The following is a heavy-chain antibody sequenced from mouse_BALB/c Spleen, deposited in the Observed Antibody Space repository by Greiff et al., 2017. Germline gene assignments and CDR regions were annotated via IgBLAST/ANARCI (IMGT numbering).Heavy chain of an antibody. CDR3: ARNYYGSSYALYWYFDV. CDR1: GYTFSSYW. J-gene: IGHJ1*01. D-gene: IGHD1-1*01. Sequence: QVQLQQSGAELMKPGASVKISCKATGYTFSSYWIEWVKQRPGQGLEWIGVINPGSGGTNYNEKFKGKATLTADKSSSTAYMQLSSLTSDDSAVYFCARNYYGSSYALYWYFDVWGAGTTVTVSS. V-gene: IGHV1-54*01. CDR2: INPGSGGT.